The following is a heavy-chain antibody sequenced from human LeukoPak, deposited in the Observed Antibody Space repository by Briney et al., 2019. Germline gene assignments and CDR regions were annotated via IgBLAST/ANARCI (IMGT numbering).Heavy chain of an antibody. V-gene: IGHV3-23*01. D-gene: IGHD2-15*01. J-gene: IGHJ6*03. Sequence: PGGSLRLSYAASGFTFSNYGMSWVRQAPGKGLEWVSAISGSGGSTYYADSVKGRFTISRDNAKNSLFLQMNSLRAEDTAVYYCARVLRYCSGGNCYSGGLGYMDVWGKGTTVTISS. CDR1: GFTFSNYG. CDR3: ARVLRYCSGGNCYSGGLGYMDV. CDR2: ISGSGGST.